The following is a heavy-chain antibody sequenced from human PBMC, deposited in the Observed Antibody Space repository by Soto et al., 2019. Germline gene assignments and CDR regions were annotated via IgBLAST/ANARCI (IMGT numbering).Heavy chain of an antibody. D-gene: IGHD4-17*01. Sequence: EVQLVESGGGLVQPGGSLRLSCAASGFTFSSYSMNWVRQAPGKGLEWVSYISSGSSTIYYADSVKGRFTISRDNAKNSLYLQVNSLRAEDTAVYYGARWQSHTVTRSPYYYYYMDVWGKGTTVTVSS. J-gene: IGHJ6*03. CDR1: GFTFSSYS. CDR2: ISSGSSTI. CDR3: ARWQSHTVTRSPYYYYYMDV. V-gene: IGHV3-48*01.